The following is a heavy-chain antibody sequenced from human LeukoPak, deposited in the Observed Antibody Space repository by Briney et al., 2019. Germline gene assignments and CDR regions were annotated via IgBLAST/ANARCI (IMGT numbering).Heavy chain of an antibody. CDR3: AKDFVHTAAWYFDL. CDR1: GFTFGSYA. Sequence: GGSLRLSCATSGFTFGSYAMSWVRQAPGKGLEWVSTISGSGDSTYYADSVKGRFTISRDNPKNTLFLRMNSLRAGDTAVYFCAKDFVHTAAWYFDLWGRGTLVTVSS. CDR2: ISGSGDST. J-gene: IGHJ2*01. V-gene: IGHV3-23*01. D-gene: IGHD5-18*01.